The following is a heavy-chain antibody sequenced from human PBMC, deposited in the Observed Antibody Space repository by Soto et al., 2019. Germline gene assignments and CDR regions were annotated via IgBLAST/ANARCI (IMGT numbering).Heavy chain of an antibody. V-gene: IGHV4-59*01. CDR3: ARDLRSDCGTDGYPREG. D-gene: IGHD2-21*02. CDR1: GGSISRYY. Sequence: SETLCLTWTVSGGSISRYYWSWSRQPPGKGLEWIGYMYNTGSTVYNPSFKSRVTISVDTSKNQFSLKLNSVTAADTAVYYCARDLRSDCGTDGYPREGWGQRTTVPV. J-gene: IGHJ6*02. CDR2: MYNTGST.